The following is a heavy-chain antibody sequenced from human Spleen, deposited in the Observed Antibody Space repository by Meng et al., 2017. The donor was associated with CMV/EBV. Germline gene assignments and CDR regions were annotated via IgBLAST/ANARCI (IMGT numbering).Heavy chain of an antibody. CDR1: GDSINSNNYY. D-gene: IGHD2-2*01. V-gene: IGHV4-61*05. CDR3: ARVRSTSWRVYYYYGMDV. Sequence: SETLSLTCTVSGDSINSNNYYWGWIRQPPGKGLEWIGYIYYSGSTNYNPSLKSRVTISVDTSKNQFSLKLSSVTAADTAVYYCARVRSTSWRVYYYYGMDVWGQGTTVTVSS. CDR2: IYYSGST. J-gene: IGHJ6*02.